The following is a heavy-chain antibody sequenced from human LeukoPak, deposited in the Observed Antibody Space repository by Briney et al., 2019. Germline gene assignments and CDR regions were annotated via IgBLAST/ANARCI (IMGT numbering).Heavy chain of an antibody. CDR3: ARDMAGGSYR. V-gene: IGHV4-61*02. CDR1: GGSISSSSYY. D-gene: IGHD1-26*01. CDR2: IYTSGGT. J-gene: IGHJ4*02. Sequence: SETLSLTRTVSGGSISSSSYYWGWIRHPPGGGVEWSGRIYTSGGTHYTPSLKTRVTISVDTSKNQCSLKLSSVTAPDTARYYCARDMAGGSYRWGQGTLVTVSS.